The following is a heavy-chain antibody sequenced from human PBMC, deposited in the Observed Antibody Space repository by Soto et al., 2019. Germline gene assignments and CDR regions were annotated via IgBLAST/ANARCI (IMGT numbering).Heavy chain of an antibody. Sequence: SETLSLTCTVSGASITNYYWTWIRQSPGKGLEWVGYMSYSGATNSSPSLKSRVTISVDTSKNQFSLKLSSVTAADTAAYYCGSRPIFGFPYGPFDYWGQGKLVTVS. V-gene: IGHV4-59*01. CDR3: GSRPIFGFPYGPFDY. CDR1: GASITNYY. J-gene: IGHJ4*02. D-gene: IGHD3-10*01. CDR2: MSYSGAT.